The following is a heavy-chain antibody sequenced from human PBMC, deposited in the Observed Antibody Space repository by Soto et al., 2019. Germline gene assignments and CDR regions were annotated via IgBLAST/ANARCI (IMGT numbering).Heavy chain of an antibody. CDR3: ARKFAPKCVDA. CDR2: IYPGDSDT. J-gene: IGHJ5*02. D-gene: IGHD3-10*01. CDR1: GYPFSTYW. V-gene: IGHV5-51*01. Sequence: LGESLKLSCKGSGYPFSTYWIAWVRQMPGKGLEWMGIIYPGDSDTKYSPAFQGQVTISADKSINTAYLQWTSLEASDTAMYDGARKFAPKCVDAWGQATLVTVSS.